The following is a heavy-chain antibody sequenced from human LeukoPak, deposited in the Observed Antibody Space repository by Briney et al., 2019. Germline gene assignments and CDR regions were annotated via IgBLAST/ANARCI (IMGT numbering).Heavy chain of an antibody. V-gene: IGHV1-69*04. Sequence: SVKVSCKASGYTFTSYAISWVRQAPGQGLEWMGRIIPILGIANYAQKFQGRVTITADKSTSTAYMELSSLRSEDTAVYYCARARVTMIVPDYWGQGTLVTVSS. CDR1: GYTFTSYA. J-gene: IGHJ4*02. CDR2: IIPILGIA. CDR3: ARARVTMIVPDY. D-gene: IGHD3-22*01.